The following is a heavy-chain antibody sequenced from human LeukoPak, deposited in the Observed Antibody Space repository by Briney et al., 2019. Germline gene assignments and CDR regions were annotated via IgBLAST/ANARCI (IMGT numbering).Heavy chain of an antibody. Sequence: GGSLRLSCAASGFTFSSYSMNWVRQAPGKGLEGVSYISSSSSTIYYADSVKGRFTISRDNAKNSLYLQMNSLRDEDTAVYYCARYYDFWSGYSLQRPLYYYGMDLWGQGTTVTVSS. CDR2: ISSSSSTI. V-gene: IGHV3-48*02. J-gene: IGHJ6*02. CDR1: GFTFSSYS. CDR3: ARYYDFWSGYSLQRPLYYYGMDL. D-gene: IGHD3-3*01.